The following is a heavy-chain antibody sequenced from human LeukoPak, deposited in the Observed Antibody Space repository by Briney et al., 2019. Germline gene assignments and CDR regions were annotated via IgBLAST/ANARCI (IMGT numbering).Heavy chain of an antibody. V-gene: IGHV3-23*01. CDR2: ISGSGVST. CDR1: GFTFSSYG. D-gene: IGHD2-15*01. Sequence: GGSLRLSCAASGFTFSSYGMSWVRQAPGKGLEWVSAISGSGVSTYYADSVKGRFTISRDNSKNTLDLQMNSLRAEDTAVYYCAKSSLVTPYDYWGQGTLVSVSS. CDR3: AKSSLVTPYDY. J-gene: IGHJ4*02.